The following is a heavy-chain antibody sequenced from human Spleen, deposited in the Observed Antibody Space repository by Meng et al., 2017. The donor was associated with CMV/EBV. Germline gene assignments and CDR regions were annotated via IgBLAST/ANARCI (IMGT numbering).Heavy chain of an antibody. D-gene: IGHD3-3*01. J-gene: IGHJ4*02. Sequence: GESLKISCAASGLTFNNHWMSWVRQAPGKGLEWVANIKQDGSEKYYLDSVKGRFTISRDDAKSSLYLQMNSMRAEDTAVYYCARWVDYDLWSGNSYYFDYWGQGTPVTVSS. CDR2: IKQDGSEK. V-gene: IGHV3-7*01. CDR1: GLTFNNHW. CDR3: ARWVDYDLWSGNSYYFDY.